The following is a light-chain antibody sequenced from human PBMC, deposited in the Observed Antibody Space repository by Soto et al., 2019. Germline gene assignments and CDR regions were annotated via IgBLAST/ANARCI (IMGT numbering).Light chain of an antibody. Sequence: EIVLTQAPATRSLFPGERATLSCRASQSVSSYFAWYQQKPGQAPRLLIYDASSRATGIPARFSGSGSGTDFTLTISSLEPVDFAVYYCQQRSNWPLTFGQGTRVEIK. CDR1: QSVSSY. V-gene: IGKV3-11*01. CDR2: DAS. J-gene: IGKJ1*01. CDR3: QQRSNWPLT.